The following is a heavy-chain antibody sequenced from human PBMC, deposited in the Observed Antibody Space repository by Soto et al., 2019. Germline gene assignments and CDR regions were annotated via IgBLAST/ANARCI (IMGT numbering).Heavy chain of an antibody. CDR1: GFTFSNYV. CDR2: ISGSGSST. CDR3: ATVMYDSMWGSSRYFDY. V-gene: IGHV3-23*01. Sequence: EVQLLESGGGLVQPGGSLILSCAASGFTFSNYVMTWVRQAPGKGLEWVSTISGSGSSTYYADSMKGRFTISRDNSENTLYLLMSSLRAEDTAVYYCATVMYDSMWGSSRYFDYWGQGTLVTVSS. D-gene: IGHD3-16*02. J-gene: IGHJ4*02.